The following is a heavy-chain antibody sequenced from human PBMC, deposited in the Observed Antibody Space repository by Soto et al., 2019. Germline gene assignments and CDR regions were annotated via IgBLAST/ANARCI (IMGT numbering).Heavy chain of an antibody. Sequence: SETLSLTCAVYGGSFSGYYWSWNRQPPGKGLEWIGEINHSGSTNYNPSLKSRVTISVDTSKNQFSLKLSSVTAADTAVYYCARGYGSGSYYRPLHYYGMDVWGQGTTVTVSS. CDR1: GGSFSGYY. CDR3: ARGYGSGSYYRPLHYYGMDV. V-gene: IGHV4-34*01. D-gene: IGHD3-10*01. J-gene: IGHJ6*02. CDR2: INHSGST.